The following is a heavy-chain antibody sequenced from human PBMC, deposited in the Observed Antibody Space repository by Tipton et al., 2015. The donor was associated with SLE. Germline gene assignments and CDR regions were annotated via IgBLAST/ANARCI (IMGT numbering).Heavy chain of an antibody. CDR1: GYSFTSYW. D-gene: IGHD4-23*01. J-gene: IGHJ6*02. CDR2: IDPRDSYT. CDR3: ARPGGGNSGYYYGMDV. Sequence: VQLVQSGAEVKKPGESLKISCKGSGYSFTSYWISWVRQMPGKGLEWMGRIDPRDSYTNYSPSFQGHVTISADKSISTAYLQWSSLKASDPAMYYCARPGGGNSGYYYGMDVWGQGTTVTVSS. V-gene: IGHV5-10-1*01.